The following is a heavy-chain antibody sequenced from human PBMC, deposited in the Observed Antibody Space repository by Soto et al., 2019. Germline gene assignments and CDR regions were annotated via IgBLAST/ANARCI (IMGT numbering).Heavy chain of an antibody. V-gene: IGHV3-21*01. J-gene: IGHJ4*02. Sequence: PGGSLRLSCAASGFTFSSYSMNWVGQAPGKGLEWVSSISSSSSYIYYADSVKGRFTISRDNAKNSLYLQMNSLRAEDTAVYYCAREAGDPAGSDFDYWGQGTLVTVSS. D-gene: IGHD6-13*01. CDR1: GFTFSSYS. CDR3: AREAGDPAGSDFDY. CDR2: ISSSSSYI.